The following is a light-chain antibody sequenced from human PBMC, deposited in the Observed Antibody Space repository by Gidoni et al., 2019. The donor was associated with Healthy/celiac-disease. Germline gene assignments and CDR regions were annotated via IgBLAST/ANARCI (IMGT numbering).Light chain of an antibody. CDR1: QSISSY. CDR3: QQSYSTPPYT. V-gene: IGKV1-39*01. Sequence: DIQITQSPSSLAASVGDRVTITCRASQSISSYLNWYQQKPGKAPKLLIYAASSLQSGVPSRFSGSGYGTDFTLTISSLQPEDFETDYCQQSYSTPPYTFGQGTKLEIK. CDR2: AAS. J-gene: IGKJ2*01.